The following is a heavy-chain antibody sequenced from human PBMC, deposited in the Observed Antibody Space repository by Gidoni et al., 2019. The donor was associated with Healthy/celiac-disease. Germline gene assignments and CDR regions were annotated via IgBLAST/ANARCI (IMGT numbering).Heavy chain of an antibody. CDR1: GGSISSYY. Sequence: QVQLPESGPGLVKPSETLSLTCTVSGGSISSYYWSWIRQPPGQGLEWIGYIYYSGSTNYNPSLKSRVTISVDTSKNQFSLKLSSVTAADTAVYYCARGLGDFWSGSDGGKGMDVWGQGTTVTVSS. CDR3: ARGLGDFWSGSDGGKGMDV. J-gene: IGHJ6*02. V-gene: IGHV4-59*01. D-gene: IGHD3-3*01. CDR2: IYYSGST.